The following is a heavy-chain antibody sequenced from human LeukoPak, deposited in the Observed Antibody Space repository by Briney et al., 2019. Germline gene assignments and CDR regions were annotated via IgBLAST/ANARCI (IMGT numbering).Heavy chain of an antibody. CDR1: GFTVSSNY. Sequence: PGGSLRLSCAASGFTVSSNYMSWVRQAPGKGLEWVSVIYSAGYTYYADSVKGRFTISRDNSKNRVYLQMNSLKTEDTAVYYCAREGGGYSYFYYMDVWGKGTTVTVSS. CDR3: AREGGGYSYFYYMDV. D-gene: IGHD3-22*01. V-gene: IGHV3-66*02. J-gene: IGHJ6*03. CDR2: IYSAGYT.